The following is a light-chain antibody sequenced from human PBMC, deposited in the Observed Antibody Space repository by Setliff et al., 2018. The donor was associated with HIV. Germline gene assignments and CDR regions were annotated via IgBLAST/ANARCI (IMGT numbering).Light chain of an antibody. CDR3: QSYDSSLSGSV. J-gene: IGLJ2*01. CDR2: GNN. CDR1: SSNIGAGYD. Sequence: QSVLTQPPPVSGAPGQRVTISCTGSSSNIGAGYDVHWYQQLPGTAPKLLIYGNNNRPSGVPDQFSGSKSGTSATLAITGLQAEDEADYYCQSYDSSLSGSVFGGGTK. V-gene: IGLV1-40*01.